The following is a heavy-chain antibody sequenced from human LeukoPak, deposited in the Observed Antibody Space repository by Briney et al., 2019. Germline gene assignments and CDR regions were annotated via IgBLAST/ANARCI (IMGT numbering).Heavy chain of an antibody. CDR1: GFTFSSYS. D-gene: IGHD3-10*01. J-gene: IGHJ4*02. CDR3: ARADYYGSGNYYTSDY. V-gene: IGHV3-48*01. Sequence: PGGSLRLSXAASGFTFSSYSMNWVRQPPGKGLEWVSYIRSSSSTMYYADSVKGRFTISRDNAKNSLYLQMNSLRAEDTAMYYCARADYYGSGNYYTSDYWGQGTLVTVSS. CDR2: IRSSSSTM.